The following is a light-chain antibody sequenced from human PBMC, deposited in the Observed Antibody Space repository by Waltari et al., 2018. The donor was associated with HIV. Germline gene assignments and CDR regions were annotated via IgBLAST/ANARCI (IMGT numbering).Light chain of an antibody. CDR3: HQFGSSTSYT. CDR1: QTVSNNY. CDR2: DAS. V-gene: IGKV3D-20*01. J-gene: IGKJ2*01. Sequence: EIVLTQSPATLSLSPGERATLSCWASQTVSNNYLAWYQQKPGLAPRLLIYDASSRAAGVPDRFSGSGSGTDFTLTISRLEPEDFAVYYCHQFGSSTSYTFGQGTKLEIK.